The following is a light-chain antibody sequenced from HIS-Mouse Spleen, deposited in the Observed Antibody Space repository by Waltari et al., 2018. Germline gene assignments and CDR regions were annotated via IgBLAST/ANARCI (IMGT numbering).Light chain of an antibody. J-gene: IGKJ4*01. CDR2: DAS. CDR3: QQRSNWLT. Sequence: QSPATLSLSPGERATLSCRASQSVSSYLAWYQQKPGQAPRLLIYDASNRATGIPARFSGSGPGTDFTLTISSLEPEDFAVYYCQQRSNWLTFGGGTKVEIK. V-gene: IGKV3D-11*02. CDR1: QSVSSY.